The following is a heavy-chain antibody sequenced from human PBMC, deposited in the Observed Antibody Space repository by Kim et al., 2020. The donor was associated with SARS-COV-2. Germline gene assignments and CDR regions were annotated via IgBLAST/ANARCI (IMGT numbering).Heavy chain of an antibody. Sequence: DSGKGPFTISRDNAKNTLYLQMNSLRAEDTAVYYCAKPSSSRFYVSYFDYWGQGTLVTVSS. J-gene: IGHJ4*02. D-gene: IGHD6-6*01. CDR3: AKPSSSRFYVSYFDY. V-gene: IGHV3-23*01.